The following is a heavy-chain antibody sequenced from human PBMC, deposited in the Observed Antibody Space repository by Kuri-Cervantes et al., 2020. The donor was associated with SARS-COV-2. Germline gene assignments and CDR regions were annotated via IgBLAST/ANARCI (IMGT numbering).Heavy chain of an antibody. CDR2: ISSSSSYI. Sequence: GESLKISCAASGFTFSSYSMNWVRQAPGKGLEWVSSISSSSSYIYYADSVKGRFTISRDNAKNSLYLQMNSLRAEDTAVYYCTRARKTPIAARPPGYMDVWGKGTTVTVSS. CDR1: GFTFSSYS. V-gene: IGHV3-21*01. J-gene: IGHJ6*03. CDR3: TRARKTPIAARPPGYMDV. D-gene: IGHD6-6*01.